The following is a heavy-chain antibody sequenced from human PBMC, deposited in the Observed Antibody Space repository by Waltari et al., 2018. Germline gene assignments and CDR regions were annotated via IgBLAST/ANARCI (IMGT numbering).Heavy chain of an antibody. J-gene: IGHJ5*02. Sequence: QVQLQESGPRLVKPSETLSLTCDVSGYAINSGFYWGWSRQAPEKGLEWIATIYHDGTTFYNPSLTSRVTTSMDTSKNQISLKLKSVTAADTAVYYCTRQTLGYCTSAACRRLEAWGQGTLVTVSS. V-gene: IGHV4-38-2*01. CDR3: TRQTLGYCTSAACRRLEA. CDR1: GYAINSGFY. D-gene: IGHD2-8*02. CDR2: IYHDGTT.